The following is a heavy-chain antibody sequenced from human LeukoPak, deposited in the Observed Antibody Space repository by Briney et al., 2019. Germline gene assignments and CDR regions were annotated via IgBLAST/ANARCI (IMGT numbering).Heavy chain of an antibody. Sequence: ASVKVSCKASGYTFTSYDINWVRQATGQGLEWMGWMNPNSGNTGYAQKFQGRVTMTTDTSTSTAYMELRSLRSDDTAVYYCARAYYDILTGYYAGFDYWGQGTLVTVSS. CDR2: MNPNSGNT. V-gene: IGHV1-8*01. CDR1: GYTFTSYD. D-gene: IGHD3-9*01. CDR3: ARAYYDILTGYYAGFDY. J-gene: IGHJ4*02.